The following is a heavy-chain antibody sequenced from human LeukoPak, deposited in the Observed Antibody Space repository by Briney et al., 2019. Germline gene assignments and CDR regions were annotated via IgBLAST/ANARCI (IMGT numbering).Heavy chain of an antibody. D-gene: IGHD3-9*01. CDR2: INSDGSST. CDR3: ARVSDILTGYYYFDY. V-gene: IGHV3-74*01. Sequence: GGSLRLSCAASGFTFSSYWMHWVRQAPGMGLVWVSRINSDGSSTSYADSVKGRFTISRDNAKNTLYLQMNSLRAEDTAVYYCARVSDILTGYYYFDYWGQGTLVTVSS. J-gene: IGHJ4*02. CDR1: GFTFSSYW.